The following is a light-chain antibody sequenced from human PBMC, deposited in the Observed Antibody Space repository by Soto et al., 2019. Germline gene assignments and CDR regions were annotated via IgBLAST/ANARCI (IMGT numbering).Light chain of an antibody. Sequence: QSVLTQPPSASGTPGQRVTISCSRSSSNIGSNYVYWYQQLSGTAPKLLISSDDQRPSGVPDRFSGSKSGTSAALAISGLRSEDEADYYCAAWDDSLSGVVFGGGTKLTVL. CDR1: SSNIGSNY. CDR2: SDD. V-gene: IGLV1-47*02. J-gene: IGLJ2*01. CDR3: AAWDDSLSGVV.